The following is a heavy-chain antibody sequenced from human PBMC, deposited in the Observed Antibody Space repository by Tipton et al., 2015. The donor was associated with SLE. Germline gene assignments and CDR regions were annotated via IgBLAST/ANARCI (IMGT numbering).Heavy chain of an antibody. D-gene: IGHD3-22*01. V-gene: IGHV1-69*05. J-gene: IGHJ6*02. CDR2: IIPIFGTA. CDR1: GGTFSSYA. CDR3: ARDSRRIYYDSSGYYYYYYGMDV. Sequence: QSGAEVKKPGASVKVSCKASGGTFSSYAISWVRQAPGQGLEWMGGIIPIFGTANYAQKFQGRVTITTDESTSTAYMELSSLRAEDTAVYYCARDSRRIYYDSSGYYYYYYGMDVWGQGTTVTVSS.